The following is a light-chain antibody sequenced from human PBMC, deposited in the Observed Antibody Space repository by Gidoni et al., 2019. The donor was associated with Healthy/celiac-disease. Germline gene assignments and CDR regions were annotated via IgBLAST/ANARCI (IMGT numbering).Light chain of an antibody. CDR3: QQYYSYPPT. Sequence: AIRMTQSPASRSASTGDRVTITCRAMQCISSYLAWYQQKPGKAPKLLIYAASTLQSGVPSRFSGSGSGTDFTLTISCLQSEDFATYYCQQYYSYPPTFGQGTKLEIK. V-gene: IGKV1-8*01. CDR1: QCISSY. CDR2: AAS. J-gene: IGKJ2*01.